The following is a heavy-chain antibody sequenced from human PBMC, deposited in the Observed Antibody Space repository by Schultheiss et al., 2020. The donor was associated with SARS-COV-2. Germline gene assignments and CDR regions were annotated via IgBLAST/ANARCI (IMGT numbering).Heavy chain of an antibody. D-gene: IGHD1-26*01. J-gene: IGHJ6*02. CDR1: GFTFSSYW. Sequence: GGSLRLSCAASGFTFSSYWMSWVRQAPGKGLEWVANIKQDGSEKYYVDSVKGRFTISRDNAKNSLYLQMNSLRAEDTAVYYCAGRGGSYYKDYYYYGMDVWGQGTTVTVSS. CDR2: IKQDGSEK. V-gene: IGHV3-7*03. CDR3: AGRGGSYYKDYYYYGMDV.